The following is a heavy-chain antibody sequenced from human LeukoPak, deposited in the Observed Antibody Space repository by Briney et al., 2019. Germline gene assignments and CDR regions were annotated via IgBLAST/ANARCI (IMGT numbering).Heavy chain of an antibody. CDR2: INHSGST. Sequence: SETLSLTCAVYGGSFSGYYWSWIRQPPGKGLEWIGEINHSGSTNYNPSLKSRVTISVDTSKNQFSLKLSSVTAADTAVYYCARGRLDYDFWSGYYTGNRIYFDYWGRGTLVTVSS. CDR3: ARGRLDYDFWSGYYTGNRIYFDY. V-gene: IGHV4-34*01. J-gene: IGHJ4*02. CDR1: GGSFSGYY. D-gene: IGHD3-3*01.